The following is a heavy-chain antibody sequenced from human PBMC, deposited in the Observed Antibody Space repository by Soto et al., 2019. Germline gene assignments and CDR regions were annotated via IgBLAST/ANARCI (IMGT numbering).Heavy chain of an antibody. CDR2: INPNSGGT. V-gene: IGHV1-2*02. CDR3: ARVGVGVTMIVVADYYYYGMDV. Sequence: ASVKVSCKASGYTFTGYYMHWVRQAPGQGLEWMGWINPNSGGTNYAQKFQGRVTMTRDTSIGTAYMELSRLRSDDTAVYYCARVGVGVTMIVVADYYYYGMDVWGQGTTVTVSS. CDR1: GYTFTGYY. J-gene: IGHJ6*02. D-gene: IGHD3-22*01.